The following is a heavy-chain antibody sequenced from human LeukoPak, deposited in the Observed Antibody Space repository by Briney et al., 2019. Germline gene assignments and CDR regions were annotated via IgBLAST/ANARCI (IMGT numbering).Heavy chain of an antibody. Sequence: TGGSLRLSCAASGFIVSSNYMGWVRQAPGKGLDYVSVIYSGGNTYYGGSVKGRFTISRDNSKNTIYLQMNSLRAEDTAVFYCARLVATTGRLYFDYWGQGNLVTVSS. CDR3: ARLVATTGRLYFDY. D-gene: IGHD1-1*01. J-gene: IGHJ4*02. V-gene: IGHV3-53*01. CDR1: GFIVSSNY. CDR2: IYSGGNT.